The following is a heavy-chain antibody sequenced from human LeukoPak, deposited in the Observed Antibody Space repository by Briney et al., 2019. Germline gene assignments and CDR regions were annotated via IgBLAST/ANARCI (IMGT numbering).Heavy chain of an antibody. J-gene: IGHJ6*03. CDR3: ARVNGDYVRYYYYYMDV. V-gene: IGHV4-59*01. CDR2: IYYSGST. CDR1: GGSISSYY. D-gene: IGHD4-17*01. Sequence: SETLSLTCTVSGGSISSYYWSWIRQPPGKGLEWIGYIYYSGSTNYNPSLKSRVTISVDTSKNQFSLKLSSVTAADTAVYYCARVNGDYVRYYYYYMDVWGKGTTVTVSS.